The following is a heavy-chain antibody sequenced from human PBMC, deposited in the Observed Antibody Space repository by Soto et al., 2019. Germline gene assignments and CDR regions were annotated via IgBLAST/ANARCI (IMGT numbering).Heavy chain of an antibody. CDR3: ARGLKYYYGMDV. CDR2: MNPNSGNT. J-gene: IGHJ6*02. Sequence: ASVKVSCKASGYTFTSYDINCVRQATGQGLEWMGWMNPNSGNTGYAQKFQGRVTMTRNTSISTAYMELSSLRSEDTAVYYCARGLKYYYGMDVWGQGTTVTVSS. CDR1: GYTFTSYD. V-gene: IGHV1-8*01.